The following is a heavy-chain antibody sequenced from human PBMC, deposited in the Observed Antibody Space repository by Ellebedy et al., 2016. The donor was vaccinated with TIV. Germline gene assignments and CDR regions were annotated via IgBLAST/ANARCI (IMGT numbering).Heavy chain of an antibody. J-gene: IGHJ3*01. CDR2: INQDGSER. CDR1: AFIFSTYW. CDR3: ARDPVGVGPAFDV. Sequence: PGGSLRLSCAASAFIFSTYWMSWVRQAPGKGLEWVANINQDGSERYYANFVKGRFTISRDNAKHSLYLQMNSLRAEDTAVYYCARDPVGVGPAFDVWGQGTVVTVSS. D-gene: IGHD4-23*01. V-gene: IGHV3-7*03.